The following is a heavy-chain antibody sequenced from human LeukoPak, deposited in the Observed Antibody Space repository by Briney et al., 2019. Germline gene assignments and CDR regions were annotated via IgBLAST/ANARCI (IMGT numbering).Heavy chain of an antibody. CDR3: ARVATQIAVAGKAYMDV. J-gene: IGHJ6*03. Sequence: GGSLRLSCAASGFTFSSYSMNWVRQAPGKGLEWVSSISSSSSSYIYYADSVKGRFTISRDNAKNSLYLQMNSLRAEDTAVYYCARVATQIAVAGKAYMDVWGKGTTVTVSS. D-gene: IGHD6-19*01. CDR1: GFTFSSYS. V-gene: IGHV3-21*01. CDR2: ISSSSSSYI.